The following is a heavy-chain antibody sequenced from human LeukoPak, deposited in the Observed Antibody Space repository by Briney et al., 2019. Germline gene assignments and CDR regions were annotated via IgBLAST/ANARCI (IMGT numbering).Heavy chain of an antibody. D-gene: IGHD5-24*01. V-gene: IGHV3-74*01. Sequence: GGSLRLSCAASGFTFSSYWMHWVRQAPGKGLVWVSRIKSDGSVTSYADSVKGRFTISRDNAKNTLYLQMNSLRAEDTAVYYCARGGTITRTSDYWGQGTLVTVSS. CDR1: GFTFSSYW. J-gene: IGHJ4*02. CDR2: IKSDGSVT. CDR3: ARGGTITRTSDY.